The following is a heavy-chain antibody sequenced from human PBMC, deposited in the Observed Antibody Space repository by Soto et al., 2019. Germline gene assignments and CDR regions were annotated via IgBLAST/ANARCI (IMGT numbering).Heavy chain of an antibody. CDR1: GFTFSNYW. CDR2: IKQDASEK. D-gene: IGHD3-10*01. J-gene: IGHJ3*02. V-gene: IGHV3-7*01. Sequence: PGGSLRLSCAASGFTFSNYWMTWVRQAPGKGLEWVASIKQDASEKQYVDSVKGRFTISRDNTKNSLYLQMNSLRAEDTAVYYCVIFGVLPDTGAFDICGQGTMGTRSS. CDR3: VIFGVLPDTGAFDI.